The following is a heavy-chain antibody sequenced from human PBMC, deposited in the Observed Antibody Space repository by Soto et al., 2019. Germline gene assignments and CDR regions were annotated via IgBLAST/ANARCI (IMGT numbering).Heavy chain of an antibody. Sequence: EVQLLESGGGLVQPGGSLRLSCAASGFTFSSYAMSWVRQAPGKGLEWVSAISGSGGSTYYADSVKGRFTISRDNSKNTLYRQMNSLRAEDTAVYYCAKEIRTLAFRGSMWLREDDAFDIWGQGTMVTVSS. CDR2: ISGSGGST. J-gene: IGHJ3*02. CDR1: GFTFSSYA. V-gene: IGHV3-23*01. CDR3: AKEIRTLAFRGSMWLREDDAFDI. D-gene: IGHD5-12*01.